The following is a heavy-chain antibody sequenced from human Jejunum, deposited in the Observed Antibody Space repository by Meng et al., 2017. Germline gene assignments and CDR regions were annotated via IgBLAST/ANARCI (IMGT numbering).Heavy chain of an antibody. D-gene: IGHD3-16*01. CDR1: GFALSTYGLG. Sequence: QIHFRESGPMLVKPTQTLTVNCTFSGFALSTYGLGVGWIRQPPGKTLEWLGTLYWDGTKRYSPSLKSRLSINRDTSTNQVVLTMTNMAPVDTATYFCVRREGGDVFEYWGQGALVTVSS. V-gene: IGHV2-5*02. CDR2: LYWDGTK. CDR3: VRREGGDVFEY. J-gene: IGHJ4*02.